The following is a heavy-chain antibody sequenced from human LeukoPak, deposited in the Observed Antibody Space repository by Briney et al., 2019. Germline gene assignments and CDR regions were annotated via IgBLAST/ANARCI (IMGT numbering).Heavy chain of an antibody. J-gene: IGHJ4*02. V-gene: IGHV4-59*01. CDR3: ARVVLSGNYYVDY. D-gene: IGHD1-26*01. CDR2: IYYSGST. CDR1: GGSFSGFD. Sequence: PSETLSLTCAVYGGSFSGFDWNWIRQPPGKGLEWIGYIYYSGSTNYNPSLKSRVTISIDTSKNQFSLKLSSVTAADTAVYYCARVVLSGNYYVDYWGQGTLVTVSS.